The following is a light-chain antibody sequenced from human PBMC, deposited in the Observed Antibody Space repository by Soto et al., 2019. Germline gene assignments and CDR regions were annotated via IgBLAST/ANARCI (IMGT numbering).Light chain of an antibody. CDR2: RNN. CDR1: SSNLGDNT. CDR3: ATWDDSLNGPV. V-gene: IGLV1-44*01. J-gene: IGLJ3*02. Sequence: QSVLTQPPSASGTPGQRVTMSCSGSSSNLGDNTVNWYQQLPGTAPKLLIYRNNRRPSEVPDRFSGSKSGTSASLAISGLQSDDEADYYCATWDDSLNGPVFGGGTKLTVL.